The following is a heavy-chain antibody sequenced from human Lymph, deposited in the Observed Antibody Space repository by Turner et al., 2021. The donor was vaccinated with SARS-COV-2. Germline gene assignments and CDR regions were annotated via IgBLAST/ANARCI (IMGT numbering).Heavy chain of an antibody. CDR2: IWYDGSNK. CDR3: ARGAAGEWYFDL. Sequence: QVQLVESGGGVVQPGRSLRPSCAASGFTFSSYGMYWVRQAPGKGLEWVAVIWYDGSNKYYADSVKGRFTISRDNSKNTLYLQMNSLRAEDTAVYYCARGAAGEWYFDLWGRGTLVTVSS. V-gene: IGHV3-33*01. CDR1: GFTFSSYG. D-gene: IGHD1-26*01. J-gene: IGHJ2*01.